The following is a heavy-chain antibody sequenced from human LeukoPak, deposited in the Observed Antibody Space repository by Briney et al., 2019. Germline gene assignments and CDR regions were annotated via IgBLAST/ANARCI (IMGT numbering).Heavy chain of an antibody. J-gene: IGHJ3*02. V-gene: IGHV3-30*02. CDR3: AKDGAIPSPQNDAFDI. CDR1: GFTFSSYG. Sequence: GGSLRLSCAASGFTFSSYGMHWVRQAPGRGLEWVAFIRYDGSNKYYADSVKGRFTISRDNSKNTLYLQMNSLRAEDTAVYYCAKDGAIPSPQNDAFDIWGQGTMVTVSS. CDR2: IRYDGSNK.